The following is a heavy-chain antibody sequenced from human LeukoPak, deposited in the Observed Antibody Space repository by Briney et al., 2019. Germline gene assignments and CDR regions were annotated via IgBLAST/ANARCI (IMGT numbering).Heavy chain of an antibody. V-gene: IGHV3-7*01. Sequence: GGSLRLSWAASGFTFSSYWMSWVRQAPGKGLEWVANIKQDGSEKYYVDSVKGRFTISRDNAKNSLYLQMNSLRAEDTAVYYCARVVERRGFWSGFSLVSRYFDLWGRGTLVTVSS. CDR1: GFTFSSYW. D-gene: IGHD3-3*01. CDR3: ARVVERRGFWSGFSLVSRYFDL. J-gene: IGHJ2*01. CDR2: IKQDGSEK.